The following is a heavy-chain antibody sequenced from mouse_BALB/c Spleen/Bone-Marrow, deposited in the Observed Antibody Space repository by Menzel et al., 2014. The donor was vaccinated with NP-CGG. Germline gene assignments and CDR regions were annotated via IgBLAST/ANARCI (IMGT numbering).Heavy chain of an antibody. J-gene: IGHJ2*01. CDR1: GFDFSRYW. Sequence: EVKVEESGGGLVQPGGSLKLSCAASGFDFSRYWMSWVRQAPGKGLEWIGEINPDSSTINYTPSLKDKFIISRDNAKNTLYLQMSKVRSEDTAPYYCARLGYYGYFDYWGQGTTLTVSS. V-gene: IGHV4-1*02. D-gene: IGHD2-3*01. CDR2: INPDSSTI. CDR3: ARLGYYGYFDY.